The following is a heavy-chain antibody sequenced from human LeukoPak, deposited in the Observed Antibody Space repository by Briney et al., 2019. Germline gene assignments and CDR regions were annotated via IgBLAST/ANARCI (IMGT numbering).Heavy chain of an antibody. J-gene: IGHJ2*01. CDR1: GFTFSSYA. CDR3: ARNRYFDL. V-gene: IGHV3-30*04. Sequence: PGRSLRLSCAASGFTFSSYAMHWVRQAPGKGLEWVAVISYDGSNKYYADSVKGRFTISRDNSKNTLYLQMNSLRAEDTAVYYCARNRYFDLWGRGTLVTVSS. CDR2: ISYDGSNK.